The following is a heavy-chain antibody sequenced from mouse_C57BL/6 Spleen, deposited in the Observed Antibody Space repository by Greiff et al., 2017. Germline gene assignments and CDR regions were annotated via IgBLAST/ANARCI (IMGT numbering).Heavy chain of an antibody. CDR1: GFNIKNTY. CDR2: IDPANGNT. V-gene: IGHV14-3*01. Sequence: VQLQQSVAELVRPGASVKLSCTASGFNIKNTYMHWVKQRPEQCLEWIGRIDPANGNTKYAPKFQGKATIAADTSSNTAYLQLSSLTSEDAAIYDCAPSYYGSSYGYWGQGTTLTVSS. J-gene: IGHJ2*01. D-gene: IGHD1-1*01. CDR3: APSYYGSSYGY.